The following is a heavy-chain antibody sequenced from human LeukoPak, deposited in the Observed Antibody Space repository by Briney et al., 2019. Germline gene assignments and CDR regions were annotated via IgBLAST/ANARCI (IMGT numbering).Heavy chain of an antibody. D-gene: IGHD1-7*01. V-gene: IGHV4-4*07. CDR3: ARAELELNWFDP. CDR1: GGSISTYY. CDR2: IYTSGST. J-gene: IGHJ5*02. Sequence: SQTLSLTCTVSGGSISTYYWSWIRQPAGKGLEWIGRIYTSGSTNYNPSLKSRVTISVDTSKNQFSLKLSSVTAADTAVYYCARAELELNWFDPWGQGTLVTVSS.